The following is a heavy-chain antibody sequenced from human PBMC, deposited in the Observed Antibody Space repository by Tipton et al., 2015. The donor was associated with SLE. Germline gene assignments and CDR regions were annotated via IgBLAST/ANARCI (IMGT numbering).Heavy chain of an antibody. D-gene: IGHD1-26*01. J-gene: IGHJ4*02. Sequence: SLRLSCAASTFSFSTYDMHWVRQAPGKGLEWVTFIRYDGSITYYVDSVQGRFIISRDNSKNTLYLEMNSLRVEDTAVYYCVKVSWEPPSLDFDSWGPGALVTVSP. CDR2: IRYDGSIT. V-gene: IGHV3-30*02. CDR1: TFSFSTYD. CDR3: VKVSWEPPSLDFDS.